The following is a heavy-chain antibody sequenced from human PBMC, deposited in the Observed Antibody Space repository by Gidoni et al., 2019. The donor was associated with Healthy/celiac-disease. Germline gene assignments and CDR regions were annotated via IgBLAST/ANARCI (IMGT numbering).Heavy chain of an antibody. D-gene: IGHD6-13*01. Sequence: QVQLQESGPGLVKPSETLSLTCTVSGGSVSSGSYYWSWIRQPPGQGLEWIGYIYYSGSTNYNPSLKSRVTISVDTSKNQFSLKLSSVTAADTAVYYCARGAAAAGSFDYWGQGTLVTVSS. J-gene: IGHJ4*02. CDR2: IYYSGST. CDR1: GGSVSSGSYY. V-gene: IGHV4-61*01. CDR3: ARGAAAAGSFDY.